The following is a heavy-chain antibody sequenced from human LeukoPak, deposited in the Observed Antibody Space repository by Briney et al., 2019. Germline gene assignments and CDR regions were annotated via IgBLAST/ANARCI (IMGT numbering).Heavy chain of an antibody. CDR2: ISGSGGST. J-gene: IGHJ4*02. V-gene: IGHV3-23*01. D-gene: IGHD5-18*01. Sequence: HPGGSLRLSCAASGFTFSSYAMSWVRQAPGKGLEWVSAISGSGGSTYYADSVKGRFTISRDNSKNTLYLQMNGLRAEDTAVYYCAKGQDTAMGALFGYWGQGTLVTVSS. CDR1: GFTFSSYA. CDR3: AKGQDTAMGALFGY.